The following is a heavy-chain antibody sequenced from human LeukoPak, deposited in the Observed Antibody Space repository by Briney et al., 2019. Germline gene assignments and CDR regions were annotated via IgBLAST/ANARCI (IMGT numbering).Heavy chain of an antibody. D-gene: IGHD5-18*01. CDR2: ITSIGSST. J-gene: IGHJ4*02. V-gene: IGHV3-64*02. CDR3: ARRGYTYGYDY. Sequence: PGGSLRLSCAASGFTLSSYPMHWVRQAPGKGLEYVSSITSIGSSTYYADSVKGRFTISRDNSKNTLYLQMGSLRTEDMAVYYCARRGYTYGYDYWGLGTLVTVSS. CDR1: GFTLSSYP.